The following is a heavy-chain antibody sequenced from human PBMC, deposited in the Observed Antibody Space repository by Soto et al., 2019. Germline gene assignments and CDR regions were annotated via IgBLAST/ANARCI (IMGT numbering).Heavy chain of an antibody. CDR1: GYSFTSYW. Sequence: GESLKISCKGSGYSFTSYWIGWVRQMPGKGLEWMGIIYPGDSDTRYSPSFPGKVTITAVKSISTAYRQWSSLKASDTAMYYCARHWNSGSWKGDDAFDIWGQGTMVTVSS. CDR2: IYPGDSDT. CDR3: ARHWNSGSWKGDDAFDI. J-gene: IGHJ3*02. V-gene: IGHV5-51*01. D-gene: IGHD1-26*01.